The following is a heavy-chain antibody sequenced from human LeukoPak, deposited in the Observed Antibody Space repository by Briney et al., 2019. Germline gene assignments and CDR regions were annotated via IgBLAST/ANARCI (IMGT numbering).Heavy chain of an antibody. CDR2: INHSGST. J-gene: IGHJ3*02. Sequence: SETLSLTCAVYGGSFSGYYWSWIRQPPGKGLEWIGEINHSGSTNYNPSLKSRVTISVDTSKNQFSLKLSSVTAADTAVYYCARNYDYVWGSYRYNAFDIWGQGTMVTVSS. CDR3: ARNYDYVWGSYRYNAFDI. D-gene: IGHD3-16*02. CDR1: GGSFSGYY. V-gene: IGHV4-34*01.